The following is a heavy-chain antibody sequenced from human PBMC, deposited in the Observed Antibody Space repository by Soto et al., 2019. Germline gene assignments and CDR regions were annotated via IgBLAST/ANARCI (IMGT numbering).Heavy chain of an antibody. D-gene: IGHD1-1*01. Sequence: GGSLRLSCAASGFMFTMFWLHWVRQVPGKGPEGVSRINDDGLRPHYAHYVKARFTISRDNAKNTLYIQMNALRVEDTAFYYCTRGPRSTSTGTGPFWGKAT. V-gene: IGHV3-74*01. CDR1: GFMFTMFW. CDR2: INDDGLRP. CDR3: TRGPRSTSTGTGPF. J-gene: IGHJ4*02.